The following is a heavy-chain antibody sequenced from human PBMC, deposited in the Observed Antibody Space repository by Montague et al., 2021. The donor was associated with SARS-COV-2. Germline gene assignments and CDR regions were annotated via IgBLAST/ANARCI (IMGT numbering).Heavy chain of an antibody. D-gene: IGHD4-23*01. Sequence: TLSLTCAVSGGSISSSNWWSWVRQPPGKALEWLALIDWDDDKYYSTSLKTRLTISKDTSKNQVVLTMTNMDPVDTATYYCARMTTVVTLGYYYYYGMDVWGQGTTVTVSS. J-gene: IGHJ6*02. CDR2: IDWDDDK. V-gene: IGHV2-70*18. CDR1: GGSISSSNW. CDR3: ARMTTVVTLGYYYYYGMDV.